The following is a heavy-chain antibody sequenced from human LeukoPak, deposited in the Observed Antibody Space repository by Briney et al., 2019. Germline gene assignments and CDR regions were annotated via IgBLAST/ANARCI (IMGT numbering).Heavy chain of an antibody. Sequence: GASVKVSCKASGYTFTGYYMHWVRQAPGQGLEWMGWINPNSGGTNYAQKLQGRVTMTRDTSISTAYMELSRLRSDDTAVYYCAKDRYGDYEAPFHYYMDAWGRGTTVTVSS. CDR2: INPNSGGT. J-gene: IGHJ6*03. D-gene: IGHD5-12*01. CDR1: GYTFTGYY. V-gene: IGHV1-2*02. CDR3: AKDRYGDYEAPFHYYMDA.